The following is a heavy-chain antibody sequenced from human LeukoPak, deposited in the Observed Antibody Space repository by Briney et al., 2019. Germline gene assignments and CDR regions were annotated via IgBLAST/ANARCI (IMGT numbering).Heavy chain of an antibody. CDR3: VRSLDY. J-gene: IGHJ4*02. Sequence: PGGSLRLSCAASGFTLKNYWMHWVRQVPGKGLEWVSVITGSGGFTQYADSVKGRFTISRDNSKNTVYLQMNSLRVGDTALYYCVRSLDYWGQGTLVTVSS. CDR1: GFTLKNYW. CDR2: ITGSGGFT. V-gene: IGHV3-23*01.